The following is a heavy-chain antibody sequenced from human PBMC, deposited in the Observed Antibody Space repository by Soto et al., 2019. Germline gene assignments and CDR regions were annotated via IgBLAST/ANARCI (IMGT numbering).Heavy chain of an antibody. V-gene: IGHV3-30*18. CDR1: GFTFSSYG. CDR3: AKDLGDSSGASGFDY. Sequence: GGSLRLSCADSGFTFSSYGMHWVRQAPGKGLEWVAVISYDGSNKYYADSVKGRFTISRDNSKNTLYLQMNRLRAEDTAVYYCAKDLGDSSGASGFDYWGQGTLVTVSS. CDR2: ISYDGSNK. D-gene: IGHD3-22*01. J-gene: IGHJ4*02.